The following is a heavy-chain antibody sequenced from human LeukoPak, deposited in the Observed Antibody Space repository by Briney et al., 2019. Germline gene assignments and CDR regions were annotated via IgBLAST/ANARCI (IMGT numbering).Heavy chain of an antibody. Sequence: SVKVSCKASGGTFSSYAISWVRQAPGQGLEWMGGIIPIFGTANYAQKFQGRVTITADKSTSTAYMELSSLRSDDTAVYYCARDREVWLRPRRRYYFHYWGQGTLVTVSS. V-gene: IGHV1-69*06. D-gene: IGHD5-12*01. J-gene: IGHJ4*02. CDR1: GGTFSSYA. CDR3: ARDREVWLRPRRRYYFHY. CDR2: IIPIFGTA.